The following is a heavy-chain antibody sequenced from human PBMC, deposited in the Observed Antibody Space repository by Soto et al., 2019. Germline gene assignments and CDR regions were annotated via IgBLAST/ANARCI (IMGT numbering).Heavy chain of an antibody. D-gene: IGHD4-4*01. CDR1: GGSISSGDYY. Sequence: SETLSLTCTVSGGSISSGDYYWSWIRQPPGKGLEWIGYIYYSGSTYYNPSLKSRVTISVDTSKNQFPLKLSSVTAADTAVYYCARDHGVGNGGNSVYYYGMDVWGQGTTVTV. V-gene: IGHV4-30-4*01. J-gene: IGHJ6*02. CDR3: ARDHGVGNGGNSVYYYGMDV. CDR2: IYYSGST.